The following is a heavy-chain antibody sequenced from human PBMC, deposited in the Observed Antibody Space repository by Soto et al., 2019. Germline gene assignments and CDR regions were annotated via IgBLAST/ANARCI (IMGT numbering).Heavy chain of an antibody. J-gene: IGHJ4*02. Sequence: LRLSCAASGFTFSSYGMHWVRQAPGKGLEWVAVISYDGSNKYYADSVKGRFTISRDNSKNTLYLQMNSLRAEDTAVYYCAKGQWELPGYYFDYWGQGTLVTVSS. CDR3: AKGQWELPGYYFDY. D-gene: IGHD1-26*01. CDR2: ISYDGSNK. CDR1: GFTFSSYG. V-gene: IGHV3-30*18.